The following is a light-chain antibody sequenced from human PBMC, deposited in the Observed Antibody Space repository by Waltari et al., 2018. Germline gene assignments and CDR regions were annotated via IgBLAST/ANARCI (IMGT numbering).Light chain of an antibody. CDR1: QSISSW. Sequence: DIQMTQSPSTLSAAVGERVTITCRASQSISSWLAWYPQKPGKAPKLLIYKASSLESGVPSRFSGSGSGTEFTLTISSLQPDDFATYYCQQYNSYSYTFGQGTKLEIK. V-gene: IGKV1-5*03. J-gene: IGKJ2*01. CDR3: QQYNSYSYT. CDR2: KAS.